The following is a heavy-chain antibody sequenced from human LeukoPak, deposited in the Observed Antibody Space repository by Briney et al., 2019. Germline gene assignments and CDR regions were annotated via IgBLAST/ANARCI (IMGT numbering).Heavy chain of an antibody. D-gene: IGHD2-21*02. Sequence: GGSLRLSCAASGFTFSSYGIHWVRQAPGKGLEWVAAIWYDGSSKYYADSVKGRFNISRDNSKNTLYLQMSSLRAEDTAVYYCARAPVRLLTAIHYWGQGTLVTVSS. CDR2: IWYDGSSK. J-gene: IGHJ4*02. V-gene: IGHV3-33*01. CDR1: GFTFSSYG. CDR3: ARAPVRLLTAIHY.